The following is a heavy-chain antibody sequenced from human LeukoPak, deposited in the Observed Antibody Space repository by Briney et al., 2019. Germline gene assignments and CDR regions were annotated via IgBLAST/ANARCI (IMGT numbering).Heavy chain of an antibody. J-gene: IGHJ3*02. V-gene: IGHV4-59*01. CDR2: SCYIGST. Sequence: PSETLSLTCTITGGSISSYYWSWIRQPPGKGLDSIGYSCYIGSTNYTPSLKSRVTISVDTSKNQFSLKLSSVTAADTAVYYCARDGDSSGIFWWRAFDIWGQGTMVTVSS. CDR3: ARDGDSSGIFWWRAFDI. CDR1: GGSISSYY. D-gene: IGHD3-22*01.